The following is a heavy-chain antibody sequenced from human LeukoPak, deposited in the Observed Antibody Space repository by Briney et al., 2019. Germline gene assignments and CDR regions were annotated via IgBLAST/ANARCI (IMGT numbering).Heavy chain of an antibody. Sequence: GGSLRLSCAASGFTFSSYAMSWVRQAPGKGLEWVSAISGSGGSTYYADSVKGRFTISRGNSKNTLYLQMNSLRAEDTAVYYCARDLSVRGYSSTSCYTGAIDYWGQGTLVTVSS. V-gene: IGHV3-23*01. D-gene: IGHD2-2*02. J-gene: IGHJ4*02. CDR1: GFTFSSYA. CDR3: ARDLSVRGYSSTSCYTGAIDY. CDR2: ISGSGGST.